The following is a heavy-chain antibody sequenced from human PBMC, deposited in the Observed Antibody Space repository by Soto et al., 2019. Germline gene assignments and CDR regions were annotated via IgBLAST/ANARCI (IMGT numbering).Heavy chain of an antibody. D-gene: IGHD3-10*01. J-gene: IGHJ4*02. CDR3: ARVNSATGSMHFDH. V-gene: IGHV3-21*01. Sequence: EVQLVESGGGLVKPGGSLRLTCAGSTFNFTSYSLNWVRQAPGKGLEWVSSISATSTYIFYADSVKGRFTISRDNAKNSVSLQMNTLRAEDMALYYCARVNSATGSMHFDHWGQGTLVTVSS. CDR1: TFNFTSYS. CDR2: ISATSTYI.